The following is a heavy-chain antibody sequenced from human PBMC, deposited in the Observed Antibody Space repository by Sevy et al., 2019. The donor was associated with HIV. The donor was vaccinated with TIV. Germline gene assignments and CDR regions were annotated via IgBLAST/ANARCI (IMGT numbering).Heavy chain of an antibody. CDR3: ARYYGSGSPLDY. Sequence: GGSLRLSCAASGFTVSSNYMSWVRQAPGKGLEWVSVIYSGGSTFYADSVKGRFTISRDNSKNTLYLQMNSLRAEDTAVYYCARYYGSGSPLDYWGQGTLVTVSS. CDR2: IYSGGST. D-gene: IGHD3-10*01. CDR1: GFTVSSNY. V-gene: IGHV3-53*01. J-gene: IGHJ4*02.